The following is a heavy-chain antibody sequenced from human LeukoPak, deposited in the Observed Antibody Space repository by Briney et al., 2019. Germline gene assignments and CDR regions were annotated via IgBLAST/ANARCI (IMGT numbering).Heavy chain of an antibody. D-gene: IGHD3-22*01. CDR3: ARGLQDYYDSSDDAFDI. J-gene: IGHJ3*02. CDR1: GFTFSSYA. Sequence: GGSLRLSCAASGFTFSSYAMHWVRQAPGKGLEWVSVIYSGGSTYYADSVKGRFTISRDNSKNTLYLQMNSLRAEDTAVYYCARGLQDYYDSSDDAFDIWGQGTMVTVSS. CDR2: IYSGGST. V-gene: IGHV3-53*01.